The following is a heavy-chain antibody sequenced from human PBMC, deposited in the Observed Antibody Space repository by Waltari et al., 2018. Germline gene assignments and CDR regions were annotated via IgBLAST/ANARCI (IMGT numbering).Heavy chain of an antibody. Sequence: EVRLVESGGGLVQPGGSLRLSCVGSGFRFSCYEVHGGRQAAGEGLEEVSFSNPGEDTMYYADSVKGRFTSSRDNTQNSLYLQMTSLTPDDTAVYYCASTYSSMWYGWLDPWGQGTRVTVSS. CDR2: SNPGEDTM. D-gene: IGHD6-13*01. J-gene: IGHJ5*02. CDR1: GFRFSCYE. CDR3: ASTYSSMWYGWLDP. V-gene: IGHV3-48*03.